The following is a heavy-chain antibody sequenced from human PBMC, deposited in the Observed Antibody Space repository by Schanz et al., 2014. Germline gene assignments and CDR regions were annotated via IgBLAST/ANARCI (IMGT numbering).Heavy chain of an antibody. J-gene: IGHJ4*02. CDR1: GGSIRSGGYS. D-gene: IGHD6-13*01. CDR3: ARAAGPVDY. Sequence: QVQLPESGPGLVKPSQTLSLTCAVSGGSIRSGGYSWSWIRQPPGKGLEWIGYIYYSGSTYYNPSLKSRVTISVDTSKNQFSLMLGSVTAADTAVYYCARAAGPVDYWGQGTLVTVSS. V-gene: IGHV4-30-4*07. CDR2: IYYSGST.